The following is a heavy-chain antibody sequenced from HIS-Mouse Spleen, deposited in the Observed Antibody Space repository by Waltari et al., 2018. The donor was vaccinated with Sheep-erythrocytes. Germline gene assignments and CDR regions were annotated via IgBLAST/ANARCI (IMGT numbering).Heavy chain of an antibody. D-gene: IGHD3-10*01. CDR2: ISSSSSYI. J-gene: IGHJ3*02. CDR1: GSTFSRYS. CDR3: ARDSMGHDAFDI. V-gene: IGHV3-21*01. Sequence: EVQLVDAGGGLVKPGGSLRLSCAASGSTFSRYSMNCVRQAPGKGLEWVSSISSSSSYIYYADSVKGRFTISRDNAKNSLYLQMNSLRAEDTAVYYCARDSMGHDAFDIWGQGTMVTVSS.